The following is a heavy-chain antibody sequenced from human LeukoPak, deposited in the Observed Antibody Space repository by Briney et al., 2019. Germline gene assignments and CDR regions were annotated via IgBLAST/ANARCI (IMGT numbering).Heavy chain of an antibody. CDR1: GFSFGGYT. CDR2: ISWNGYST. CDR3: ARDSSGSLDY. D-gene: IGHD1-26*01. V-gene: IGHV3-43*01. J-gene: IGHJ4*02. Sequence: GGSLRLSCAASGFSFGGYTMHWVRQAPGKCLEWVSLISWNGYSTSYGDSVKGRFTISRDNNKNSLYLQMNSLRTEDTALYYCARDSSGSLDYWGQGTLVTVSS.